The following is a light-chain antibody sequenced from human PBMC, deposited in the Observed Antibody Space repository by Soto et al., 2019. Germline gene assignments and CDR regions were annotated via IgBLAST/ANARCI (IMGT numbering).Light chain of an antibody. CDR3: SSYTISSPVV. V-gene: IGLV2-14*01. Sequence: QSVLSQPASVSGSPGQSITISCSGTSSDVGGYNYVSWYQQHPGKAPKLMIYEVSDRPSGVSNRSSGSKSGNTASLTISGLQAEDEADYYCSSYTISSPVVFGGGTQLTVL. CDR1: SSDVGGYNY. J-gene: IGLJ3*02. CDR2: EVS.